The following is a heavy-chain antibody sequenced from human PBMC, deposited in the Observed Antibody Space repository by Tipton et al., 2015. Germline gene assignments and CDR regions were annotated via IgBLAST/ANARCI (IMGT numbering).Heavy chain of an antibody. CDR2: INSDGSYT. Sequence: GSLRLSCAASGFTFSNYWMHWVRQAPGKGLVWVSRINSDGSYTSYADSVKGRFTISRDNAKDTLYLQMNSLRAEDTAVYYCATGPKAFYSYYYGMDVWGQGTTVTVSS. CDR1: GFTFSNYW. CDR3: ATGPKAFYSYYYGMDV. D-gene: IGHD3-3*02. J-gene: IGHJ6*02. V-gene: IGHV3-74*01.